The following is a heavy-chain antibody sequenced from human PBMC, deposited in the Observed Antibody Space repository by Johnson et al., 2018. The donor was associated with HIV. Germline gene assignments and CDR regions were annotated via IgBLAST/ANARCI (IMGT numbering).Heavy chain of an antibody. Sequence: QMQLVESGGGVVQPGGSLRLSCAASGFTFSSYGMHWVRQAPGQGLECVAVISYDGSNKYYADSVKGRFTISRDNSKNTLYLQMSSLRAEDTAVYYCAKCRGLGARGAFDIWGQGTMVTVSA. V-gene: IGHV3-30*18. CDR2: ISYDGSNK. CDR3: AKCRGLGARGAFDI. CDR1: GFTFSSYG. J-gene: IGHJ3*02. D-gene: IGHD5-12*01.